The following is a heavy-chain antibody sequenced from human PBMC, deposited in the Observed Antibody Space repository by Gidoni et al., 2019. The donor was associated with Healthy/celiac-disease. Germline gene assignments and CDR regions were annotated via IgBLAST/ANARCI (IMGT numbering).Heavy chain of an antibody. CDR3: ARDGVVVVAATPGGGYYYGMDV. CDR1: GYTFTGYY. CDR2: INPNSGGT. J-gene: IGHJ6*02. D-gene: IGHD2-15*01. V-gene: IGHV1-2*06. Sequence: QVQLVQSGAEVKKPGASVKVSCKASGYTFTGYYMHWVRQAPGQGLEWMGRINPNSGGTNYAQKFQGRVTMTRDTSISTAYMELSRLRSDDTAVYYCARDGVVVVAATPGGGYYYGMDVWGQGTTVTVSS.